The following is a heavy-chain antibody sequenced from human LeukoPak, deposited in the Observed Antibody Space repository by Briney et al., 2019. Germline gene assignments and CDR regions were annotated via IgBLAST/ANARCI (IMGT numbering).Heavy chain of an antibody. V-gene: IGHV4-34*01. J-gene: IGHJ4*02. Sequence: SETLSLTCAVYGGSFSGYYWSWIRQPPGKGLEWIGEINHSGSTNYNPSLKSRVTISVDTSKNQFSLKLSSVTAADTAVYYCARADYGSGTTVFDYWGQGTLVTVSS. CDR2: INHSGST. D-gene: IGHD3-10*01. CDR3: ARADYGSGTTVFDY. CDR1: GGSFSGYY.